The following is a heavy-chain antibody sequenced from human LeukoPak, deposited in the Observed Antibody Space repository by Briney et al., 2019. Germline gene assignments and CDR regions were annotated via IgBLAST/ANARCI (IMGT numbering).Heavy chain of an antibody. CDR1: GLPFSGFT. J-gene: IGHJ3*02. D-gene: IGHD1-26*01. CDR3: ARVSGRPFSDALDI. Sequence: GGALRLSCAVSGLPFSGFTMSCVRPAPGGGLECVSPISSCSSYIYYADSVRGRFTISRDKAKNSLYLQMNSLTVEDTAVYYCARVSGRPFSDALDIWGQGTIVAVSS. CDR2: ISSCSSYI. V-gene: IGHV3-21*01.